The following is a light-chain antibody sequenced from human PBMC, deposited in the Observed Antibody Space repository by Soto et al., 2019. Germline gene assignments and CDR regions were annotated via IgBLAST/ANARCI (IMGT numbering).Light chain of an antibody. CDR2: AAS. CDR1: QSVSSSS. J-gene: IGKJ4*01. V-gene: IGKV3-20*01. CDR3: QQYGYSAT. Sequence: EIVLTQSPGTLSLSPGERATLSCRASQSVSSSSLAWYQQKPGQAPRLLIYAASSRATGIPDRFSGSGSGTDFTLTISRLEPEDFAVYYCQQYGYSATFGGGTKVDIK.